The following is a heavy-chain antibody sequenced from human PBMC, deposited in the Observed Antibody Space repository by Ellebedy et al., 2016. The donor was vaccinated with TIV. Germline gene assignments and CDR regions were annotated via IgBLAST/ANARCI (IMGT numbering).Heavy chain of an antibody. J-gene: IGHJ6*03. CDR2: INPNSGGT. CDR3: ARGPYYYYYYMDV. V-gene: IGHV1-2*02. Sequence: ASVKVSCXASGYTFTGYYMHWVRQAPGQGLEWMGWINPNSGGTNYAQKFQGRVTMTRDTSISTAYMELSRLRSDDTAVYYCARGPYYYYYYMDVWGKGTTVTVSS. CDR1: GYTFTGYY.